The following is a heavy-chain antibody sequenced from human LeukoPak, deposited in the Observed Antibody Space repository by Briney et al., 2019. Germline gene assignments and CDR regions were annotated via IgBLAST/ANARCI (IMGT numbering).Heavy chain of an antibody. Sequence: GGSLRLSCAASGFTFSSYAMSWVRQAPGKGLEWVSAISGSGGSTYYADSVKGRFTISRDNSKNTLYLQMNSLRAEGTAVYYCAKDQYYYDSSGLVDYWGQGTLVTVSS. D-gene: IGHD3-22*01. V-gene: IGHV3-23*01. CDR1: GFTFSSYA. CDR3: AKDQYYYDSSGLVDY. CDR2: ISGSGGST. J-gene: IGHJ4*02.